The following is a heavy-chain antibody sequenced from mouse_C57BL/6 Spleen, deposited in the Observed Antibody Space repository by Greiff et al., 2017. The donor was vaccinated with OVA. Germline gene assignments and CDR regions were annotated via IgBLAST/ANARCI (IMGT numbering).Heavy chain of an antibody. V-gene: IGHV1-15*01. J-gene: IGHJ4*01. CDR3: TREDYYGSSYGGAMDY. Sequence: VQLQQSGAELVRPGASVTLSCKASGYTFTDYEMHWVKQTPVHGLEWIGAIDPETGGTAYNQKFKGKAILTADKSSSTAYMELRSLTSEDSAVYYCTREDYYGSSYGGAMDYWGQGTSVTVSS. CDR1: GYTFTDYE. CDR2: IDPETGGT. D-gene: IGHD1-1*01.